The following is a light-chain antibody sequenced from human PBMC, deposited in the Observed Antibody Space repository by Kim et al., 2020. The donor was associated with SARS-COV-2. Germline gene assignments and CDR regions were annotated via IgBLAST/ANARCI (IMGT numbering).Light chain of an antibody. CDR1: SLRNYY. CDR3: NSRDTSGHLWL. V-gene: IGLV3-19*01. CDR2: GKN. J-gene: IGLJ3*02. Sequence: SSELTQDPGVSVALGQTVRITCQGNSLRNYYADWSQQKPGQAPVVVIYGKNNRPSGIPDRFSGSSSVDTASLTITGAQAEDEAVYYCNSRDTSGHLWLFG.